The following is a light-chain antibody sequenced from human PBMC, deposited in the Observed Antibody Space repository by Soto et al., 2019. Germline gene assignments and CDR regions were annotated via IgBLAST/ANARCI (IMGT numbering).Light chain of an antibody. Sequence: QSVLTQPPSASGSPGQSVTISCTGTSSDVGGYNYVSWYQQHPGKAPKLMIYEVSKRPSGVPDRFSGSKSGNTASLTVSGLQAEYEADYYSSSYAGSNNYVFGTGTNVPV. V-gene: IGLV2-8*01. CDR3: SSYAGSNNYV. CDR1: SSDVGGYNY. CDR2: EVS. J-gene: IGLJ1*01.